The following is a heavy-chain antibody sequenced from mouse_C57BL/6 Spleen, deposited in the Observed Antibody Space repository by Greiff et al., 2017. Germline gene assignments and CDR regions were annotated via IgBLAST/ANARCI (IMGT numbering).Heavy chain of an antibody. CDR1: GYTFTSYW. V-gene: IGHV1-74*01. CDR2: IHPSDSET. J-gene: IGHJ3*01. Sequence: VQLQQPGAELVKPGASVKVSCKAFGYTFTSYWMHWVKQRPGQGLEWIGRIHPSDSETNYNQKFKGKATLTVDKSSSTAYMQLSSMTSEDSAVYYCAIYYGNYIAYWGQGTLVTVSA. CDR3: AIYYGNYIAY. D-gene: IGHD2-1*01.